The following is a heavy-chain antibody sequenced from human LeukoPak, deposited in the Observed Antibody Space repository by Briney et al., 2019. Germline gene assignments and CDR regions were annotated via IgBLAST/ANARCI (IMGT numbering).Heavy chain of an antibody. V-gene: IGHV3-23*01. J-gene: IGHJ6*02. CDR2: ISGSGGST. CDR1: GFTFNNYA. Sequence: GGSLRLSCAASGFTFNNYAMTWVRQAPGKGLEWVSAISGSGGSTYYADSVKGRFTISRDNSKNTLYLQMNSLRAEDTAVYYCAKVLRRLPYFWSGPSNYGMDVWGQGTTVTVSS. D-gene: IGHD3-3*01. CDR3: AKVLRRLPYFWSGPSNYGMDV.